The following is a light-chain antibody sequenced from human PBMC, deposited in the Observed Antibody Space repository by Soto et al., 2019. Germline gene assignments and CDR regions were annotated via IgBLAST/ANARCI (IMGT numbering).Light chain of an antibody. V-gene: IGKV1D-16*01. Sequence: DIPMAQSPPSRCASVRDRGTITWWANQGISSWLAWYQQKPEKAPKSLIYAASSLQSGVPSRFSGSGSGTDFTLTISSLQPEEFATYYCQQYNSYPPTFGQGTRLEIK. CDR3: QQYNSYPPT. J-gene: IGKJ5*01. CDR1: QGISSW. CDR2: AAS.